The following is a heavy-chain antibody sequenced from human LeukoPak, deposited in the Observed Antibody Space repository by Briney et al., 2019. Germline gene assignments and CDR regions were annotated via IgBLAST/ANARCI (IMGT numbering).Heavy chain of an antibody. CDR2: ISDSGDST. J-gene: IGHJ4*02. CDR3: AKRPTSGDYYFDY. CDR1: GFTFCSYA. V-gene: IGHV3-23*01. D-gene: IGHD4-17*01. Sequence: GGSLRLSCAASGFTFCSYAMSWVRQAPGKGLECVSAISDSGDSTYSADSVKGRFTISRDNSKNMLYLQMNSLRAEDTAVYYCAKRPTSGDYYFDYWGQGTLVTVSS.